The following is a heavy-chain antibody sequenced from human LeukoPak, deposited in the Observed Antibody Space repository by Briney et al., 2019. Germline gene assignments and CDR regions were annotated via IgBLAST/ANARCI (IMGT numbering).Heavy chain of an antibody. D-gene: IGHD6-13*01. J-gene: IGHJ4*02. CDR1: GFTFSSYA. CDR2: ISNSGIST. Sequence: PGGSLRLSYAASGFTFSSYAMSWVRQAPGKGLEWVSTISNSGISTYYADSVKGRFTISRDNSKNTPYLQMNSLRAEVTAVYYCAKAGGNTWYYYFDYWGQGTLVTVSS. CDR3: AKAGGNTWYYYFDY. V-gene: IGHV3-23*01.